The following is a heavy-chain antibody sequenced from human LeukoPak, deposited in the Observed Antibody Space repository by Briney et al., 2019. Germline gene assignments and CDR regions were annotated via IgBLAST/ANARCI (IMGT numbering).Heavy chain of an antibody. CDR2: INWNGGST. CDR1: GFTFDDYG. CDR3: ARDRAGGDIVVVPAAYDY. D-gene: IGHD2-2*01. J-gene: IGHJ4*02. V-gene: IGHV3-20*04. Sequence: PGGSLRLSCAASGFTFDDYGMSWVRQAPGKGLEWVSGINWNGGSTGYADSVKGRSTISRDNAKNSLYLQMNSLRAEDTALYYCARDRAGGDIVVVPAAYDYWGQGTLVTVSS.